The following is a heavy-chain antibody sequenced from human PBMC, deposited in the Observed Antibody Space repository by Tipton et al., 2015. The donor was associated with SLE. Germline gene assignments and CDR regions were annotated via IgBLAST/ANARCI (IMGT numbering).Heavy chain of an antibody. J-gene: IGHJ4*02. CDR1: GYTFSSYY. CDR3: ARRSGYSYGEGYFDY. Sequence: QLVQSGAEVKKPGASVKVSCKASGYTFSSYYMHWVRQAPGQGLECMGIINPSGGRTDYALKYQGRVTMTRDTSTRTVYMELSSLRSEDTAVYYCARRSGYSYGEGYFDYWGQGTLVTVSS. D-gene: IGHD5-18*01. V-gene: IGHV1-46*01. CDR2: INPSGGRT.